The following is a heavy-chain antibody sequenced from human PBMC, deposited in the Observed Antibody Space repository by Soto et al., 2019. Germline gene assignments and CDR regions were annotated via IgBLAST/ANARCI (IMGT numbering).Heavy chain of an antibody. D-gene: IGHD2-15*01. CDR3: ARRSQDSYAFDI. Sequence: PGESLKISCKGSGYSFTNYWIGWVRQMPGRGLEWMGIIYPGDSDPRYSPSFQGQVTISADKSISTAHLQWSSLKASDTAMYYCARRSQDSYAFDIWGQGTTVTVSS. V-gene: IGHV5-51*01. CDR2: IYPGDSDP. J-gene: IGHJ3*02. CDR1: GYSFTNYW.